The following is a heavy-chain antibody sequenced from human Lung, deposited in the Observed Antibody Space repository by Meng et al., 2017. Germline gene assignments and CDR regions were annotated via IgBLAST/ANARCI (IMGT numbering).Heavy chain of an antibody. CDR3: AKDSQSSSGWWSDY. Sequence: GESLKISCAASGFTLSSYAMSWARQAPGKGLEWVSSISDSGGSTNYADSVKGRFTISRDNSKNTLYLQMNSLRAEDTAVYYCAKDSQSSSGWWSDYWGQGTLVTVSS. CDR2: ISDSGGST. CDR1: GFTLSSYA. J-gene: IGHJ4*02. D-gene: IGHD6-19*01. V-gene: IGHV3-23*01.